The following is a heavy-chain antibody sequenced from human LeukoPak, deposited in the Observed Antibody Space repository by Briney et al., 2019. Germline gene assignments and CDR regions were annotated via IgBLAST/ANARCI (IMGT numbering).Heavy chain of an antibody. CDR1: GGSISSGSYY. CDR3: ARGIGLRWLQKGGFDY. CDR2: IYYSGST. J-gene: IGHJ4*02. V-gene: IGHV4-39*02. Sequence: SETLSLTCTVSGGSISSGSYYWGWIRQPPGKGLEWIGTIYYSGSTFYNPSLKSRVTISVDTSKNQFSLRLSSVTAADTAVYYCARGIGLRWLQKGGFDYWGQGTLVTVSS. D-gene: IGHD5-24*01.